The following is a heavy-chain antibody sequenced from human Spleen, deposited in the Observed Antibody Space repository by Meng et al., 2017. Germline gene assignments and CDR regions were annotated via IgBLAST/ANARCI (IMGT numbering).Heavy chain of an antibody. CDR2: IDPKSGAT. V-gene: IGHV1-2*06. D-gene: IGHD6-13*01. CDR1: GNNFPAYW. Sequence: VEAGAEVKEPGASGKVSCKPSGNNFPAYWPNWVGRAPGQGLWWMGRIDPKSGATHYAQRFQGRVTMTGDTSISTAYMELSGLRSDDTAMYYCARDEDISAAGKLFGDYWGQGTLVTVSS. CDR3: ARDEDISAAGKLFGDY. J-gene: IGHJ4*02.